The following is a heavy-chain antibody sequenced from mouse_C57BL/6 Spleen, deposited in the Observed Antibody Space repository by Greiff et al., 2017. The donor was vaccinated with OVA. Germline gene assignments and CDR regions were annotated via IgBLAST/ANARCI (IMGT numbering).Heavy chain of an antibody. V-gene: IGHV5-17*01. CDR2: ISSGSSTI. CDR1: GFTFSDYG. J-gene: IGHJ2*01. CDR3: ARRRTGTYFDY. Sequence: EVKLQESGGGLVKPGGSLKLSCAASGFTFSDYGMHWVRQAPEKGLEWVAYISSGSSTIYYADTVKGRFTISRDNAKNTLFLQMTSLRSEDTAMYYCARRRTGTYFDYWGQGTTLTVSS. D-gene: IGHD4-1*01.